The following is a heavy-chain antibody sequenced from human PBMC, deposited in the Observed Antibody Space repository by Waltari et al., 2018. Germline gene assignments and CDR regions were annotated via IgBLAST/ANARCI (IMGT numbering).Heavy chain of an antibody. CDR3: TKRAESNGWTGWIFDY. Sequence: VQLVESGGGVVQPGRSLRLSCAASGSTFSSYAMSWVRQAPGKGLEWVSAISGSGGNTYYADSVKGRFTISRDNSKNTLYLQMNSLRAEDTAVYYCTKRAESNGWTGWIFDYWGQGTLVTVSS. CDR2: ISGSGGNT. CDR1: GSTFSSYA. V-gene: IGHV3-23*04. D-gene: IGHD6-19*01. J-gene: IGHJ4*02.